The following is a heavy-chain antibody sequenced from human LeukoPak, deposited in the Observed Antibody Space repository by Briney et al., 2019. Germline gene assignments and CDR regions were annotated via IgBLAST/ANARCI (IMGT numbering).Heavy chain of an antibody. Sequence: SETLSLTCTVSGGSISSSSYYWGWIRQPPGKGLEWIGSICYSGSTYYNPSLKSRVTISVDTSKNQFSLKLSSVTAADTAVYYCAREYCSSTSCRYRGYFDYWGQGTLVTVSS. CDR2: ICYSGST. V-gene: IGHV4-39*07. CDR3: AREYCSSTSCRYRGYFDY. D-gene: IGHD2-2*01. J-gene: IGHJ4*02. CDR1: GGSISSSSYY.